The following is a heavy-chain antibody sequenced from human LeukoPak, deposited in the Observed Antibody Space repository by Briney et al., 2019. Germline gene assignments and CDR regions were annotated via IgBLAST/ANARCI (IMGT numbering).Heavy chain of an antibody. CDR2: ISSSSSYI. J-gene: IGHJ6*02. V-gene: IGHV3-21*01. CDR3: AREGYYYGMDV. Sequence: GESLRLSCAASGFTFSSYSMNWVRQAPGKGLEWVSSISSSSSYIYYADSVKGRFTISRDNAKDSLYLQMNSLRAEDTAVYYCAREGYYYGMDVWGQGTTVTVSS. CDR1: GFTFSSYS.